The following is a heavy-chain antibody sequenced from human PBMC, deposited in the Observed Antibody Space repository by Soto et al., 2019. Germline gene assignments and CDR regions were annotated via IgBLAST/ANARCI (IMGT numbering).Heavy chain of an antibody. Sequence: QLQLQESSPGLVKPSETLSLTCTVSGGSISSSSYYWGWIRQPPGTGPEWSGSIYYSGSTYHNPSLKSRATISVDTSKNQFSLKLSSVTAADTAVYYCARQGTTVTMRSWFDPWGQGTLVTVS. CDR3: ARQGTTVTMRSWFDP. V-gene: IGHV4-39*01. CDR1: GGSISSSSYY. J-gene: IGHJ5*02. CDR2: IYYSGST. D-gene: IGHD4-17*01.